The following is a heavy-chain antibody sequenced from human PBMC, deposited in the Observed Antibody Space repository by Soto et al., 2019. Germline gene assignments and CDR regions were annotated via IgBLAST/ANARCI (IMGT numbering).Heavy chain of an antibody. CDR1: GGSISRGGYY. V-gene: IGHV4-31*03. CDR2: IYYSGST. Sequence: SETLSLTCTVSGGSISRGGYYWSWIRQHPGKGLEWIGYIYYSGSTYYNPSLKSRVTISVDTSKNQFSLKLSSVTAADTAVYYCARDRLGHFDYWGQGTLVTVSS. D-gene: IGHD2-21*01. CDR3: ARDRLGHFDY. J-gene: IGHJ4*02.